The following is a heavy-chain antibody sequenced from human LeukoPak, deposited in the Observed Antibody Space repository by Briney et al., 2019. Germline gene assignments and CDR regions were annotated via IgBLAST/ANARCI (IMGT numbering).Heavy chain of an antibody. CDR2: ISYDGSNK. Sequence: GSLLLSCAASGFTFSSYAMHWGRQAPGKGLEGVAVISYDGSNKYYADSVKGRFTISRDNSKNTLYLQMNSLRAEDTAVYYCARALGRVQLWGILVYWGQGTLVTVSS. D-gene: IGHD5-18*01. V-gene: IGHV3-30-3*01. CDR1: GFTFSSYA. CDR3: ARALGRVQLWGILVY. J-gene: IGHJ4*02.